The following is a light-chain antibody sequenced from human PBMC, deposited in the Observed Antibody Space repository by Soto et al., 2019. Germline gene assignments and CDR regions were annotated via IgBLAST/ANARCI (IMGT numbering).Light chain of an antibody. CDR1: QGVSSSY. CDR2: GAS. J-gene: IGKJ1*01. V-gene: IGKV3-20*01. Sequence: ILFTQSPATLSLSPWARSTLACGASQGVSSSYLAWYQQKPGQAHRLLIDGASNRATGIPDRFSGSGSGTDFTITISRLEPDDFAVYYCQQYGSSGTFGQGTRVDIK. CDR3: QQYGSSGT.